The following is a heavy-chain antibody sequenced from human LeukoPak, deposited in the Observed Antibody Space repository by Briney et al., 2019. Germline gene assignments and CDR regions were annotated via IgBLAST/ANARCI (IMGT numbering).Heavy chain of an antibody. Sequence: PGGSLRLSCAASGFTFSRYWMSWVRQAPGKGREWVANIKQDGSEKYYVDSLKGRFTISRDNAKNSLYLQRSSLRAEDTAVYYCAKAGSSWYEYWGQGTLVTVSS. CDR1: GFTFSRYW. D-gene: IGHD6-13*01. V-gene: IGHV3-7*01. J-gene: IGHJ4*02. CDR3: AKAGSSWYEY. CDR2: IKQDGSEK.